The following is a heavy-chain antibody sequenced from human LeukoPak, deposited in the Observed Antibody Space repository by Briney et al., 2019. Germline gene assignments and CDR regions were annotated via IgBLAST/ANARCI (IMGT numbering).Heavy chain of an antibody. Sequence: GGSLRLSCAASGFTFSSYSMNWVRQAPGKGLEWVSSISSSSSYIYYADSVKGRFTISRDNAKNSLYLQMNSLRAEDTAVYYCAREGGDSSSSLDYWGQGTLVTVSS. CDR2: ISSSSSYI. CDR1: GFTFSSYS. CDR3: AREGGDSSSSLDY. D-gene: IGHD6-6*01. J-gene: IGHJ4*02. V-gene: IGHV3-21*01.